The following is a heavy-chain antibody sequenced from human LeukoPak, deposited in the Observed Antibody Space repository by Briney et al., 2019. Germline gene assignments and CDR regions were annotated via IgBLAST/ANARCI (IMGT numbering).Heavy chain of an antibody. Sequence: GGSLRLSCAASGFRFSRYSMDWVRQAPGKGLEWVSLIYSGGSTYYADSVKGRFTISRDNSKNTLYLQMNSLRAEDTAVYYCARDGAGVSYDAFDIWGQGTMVTVSS. J-gene: IGHJ3*02. CDR1: GFRFSRYS. D-gene: IGHD3-10*01. V-gene: IGHV3-66*01. CDR3: ARDGAGVSYDAFDI. CDR2: IYSGGST.